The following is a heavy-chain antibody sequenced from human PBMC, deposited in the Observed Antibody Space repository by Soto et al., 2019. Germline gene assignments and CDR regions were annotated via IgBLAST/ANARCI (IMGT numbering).Heavy chain of an antibody. D-gene: IGHD4-17*01. CDR3: ARDYYGDDAFDI. J-gene: IGHJ3*02. V-gene: IGHV3-74*01. CDR1: GFTFSSYW. Sequence: EVQLVESGGGLVQPGGSLRLSCAASGFTFSSYWMHWVRQAPGKGLVWVSRINSDGSNTSYADSVKGRFTISRDNAKNTLYLQMNSLRAEDTAVYYCARDYYGDDAFDIWGQGTMVTVSS. CDR2: INSDGSNT.